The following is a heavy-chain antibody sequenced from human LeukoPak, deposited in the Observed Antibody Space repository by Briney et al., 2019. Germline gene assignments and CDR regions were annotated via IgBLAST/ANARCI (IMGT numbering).Heavy chain of an antibody. CDR1: RFTFSDAW. J-gene: IGHJ4*02. V-gene: IGHV3-15*01. Sequence: PGGSLRLSCAASRFTFSDAWMSWVRQAPGKGLEWVGRIKSKSDGGTTDYAAPVKGGFTISRDDSKNTVYLQMNSLKTEDTAIYYCTTRATGLLGVYWGQGTLVTVSS. CDR2: IKSKSDGGTT. CDR3: TTRATGLLGVY. D-gene: IGHD1-1*01.